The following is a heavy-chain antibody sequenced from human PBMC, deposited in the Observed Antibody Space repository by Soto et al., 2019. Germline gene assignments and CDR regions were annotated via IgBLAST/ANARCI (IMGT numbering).Heavy chain of an antibody. D-gene: IGHD5-12*01. CDR3: ARHSGYAYVFDN. CDR2: INPKNGGT. CDR1: GYTFTGYY. J-gene: IGHJ4*02. Sequence: ASVKVSCKASGYTFTGYYIHWVRQAPGQGLEWMGWINPKNGGTNYAQNFQGRVTMTRDTSTSTAYMELSSLRSDDTAVYYCARHSGYAYVFDNWGQGTLVTVSS. V-gene: IGHV1-2*02.